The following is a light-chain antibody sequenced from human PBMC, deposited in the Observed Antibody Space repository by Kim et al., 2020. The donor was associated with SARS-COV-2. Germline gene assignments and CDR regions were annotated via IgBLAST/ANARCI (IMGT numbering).Light chain of an antibody. V-gene: IGLV3-1*01. J-gene: IGLJ2*01. CDR1: RLGDKF. CDR3: QAWDTTVL. Sequence: SYELAQPPSVSVSPGHTASITCSGNRLGDKFASWYQQKPGQSPILVMYQDNRRPSGIPERFDGSNSGNTATLTISETQTVDEADYYCQAWDTTVLFGGGTQLTVL. CDR2: QDN.